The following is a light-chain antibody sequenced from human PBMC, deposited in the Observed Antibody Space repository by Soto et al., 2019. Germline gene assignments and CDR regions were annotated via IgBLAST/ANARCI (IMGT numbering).Light chain of an antibody. CDR3: QQYDNLPIT. CDR2: KAS. J-gene: IGKJ5*01. Sequence: DIQMTQSPSTLSGSVGDRVTITCRASQTISSWLAWYQQKPGKAPKLLIYKASTLKSGVPSRFSGSGSGTDFTFTISSLQPEDIATYYCQQYDNLPITFGQGTRLEI. CDR1: QTISSW. V-gene: IGKV1-5*03.